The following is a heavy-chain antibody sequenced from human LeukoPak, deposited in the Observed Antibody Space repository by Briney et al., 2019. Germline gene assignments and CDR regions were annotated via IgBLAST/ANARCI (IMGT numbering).Heavy chain of an antibody. CDR3: ARVRLRDDSSGYGGPFDY. Sequence: SVKVSCTASGGTFSSYAISWVRQAPGQGLEWMGGIIPIFGTANYAQKFQGRVTITADESTSTAYMELSSLRSEDMAVYYCARVRLRDDSSGYGGPFDYWGQGTLVTVSS. CDR1: GGTFSSYA. CDR2: IIPIFGTA. J-gene: IGHJ4*02. V-gene: IGHV1-69*13. D-gene: IGHD3-22*01.